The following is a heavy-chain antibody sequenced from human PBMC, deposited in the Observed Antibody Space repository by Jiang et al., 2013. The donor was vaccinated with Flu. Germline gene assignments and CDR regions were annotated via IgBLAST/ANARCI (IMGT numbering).Heavy chain of an antibody. D-gene: IGHD3-22*01. CDR3: AKRDVSDSSGYFPLFAH. CDR2: MSGSGSNT. CDR1: GSTFSTYA. Sequence: QLLESGGGLIQPGGSLRLSCAASGSTFSTYAMTWVRQAPGKGLEWVSGMSGSGSNTYYADSVKGRFTISRDNAKNTLYLQMNSLRAEDTAMYYCAKRDVSDSSGYFPLFAHWGQGTLVTVSS. V-gene: IGHV3-23*01. J-gene: IGHJ4*02.